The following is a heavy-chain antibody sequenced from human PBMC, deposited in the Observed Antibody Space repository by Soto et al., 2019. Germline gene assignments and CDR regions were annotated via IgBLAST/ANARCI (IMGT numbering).Heavy chain of an antibody. CDR2: IYYIGRT. J-gene: IGHJ2*01. D-gene: IGHD3-9*01. CDR1: GGSISSYY. Sequence: QVQLQESGPGLVKPSETLSLTCTVSGGSISSYYWSWIRQPPGKGLEWIGYIYYIGRTNYNPSLRSRVTIAVDTSKLQFSLKLSSVAAADSAVYYCAIFNWYFDLWGRGTLVTVAS. V-gene: IGHV4-59*08. CDR3: AIFNWYFDL.